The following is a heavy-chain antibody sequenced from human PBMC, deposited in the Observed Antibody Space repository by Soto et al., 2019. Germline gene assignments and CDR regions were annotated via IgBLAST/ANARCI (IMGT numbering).Heavy chain of an antibody. CDR2: ICGSGGSR. J-gene: IGHJ4*02. D-gene: IGHD3-16*01. CDR1: GFTFSNYA. CDR3: AINYGTLIGANYFDY. Sequence: GGSLRLSCAASGFTFSNYALAWLRQAPGKGLEWVSGICGSGGSRFYPDSVKGRFTISRDNSKNTLYLQMNSLRAEDTAVDYCAINYGTLIGANYFDYWGQGALVTVSS. V-gene: IGHV3-23*01.